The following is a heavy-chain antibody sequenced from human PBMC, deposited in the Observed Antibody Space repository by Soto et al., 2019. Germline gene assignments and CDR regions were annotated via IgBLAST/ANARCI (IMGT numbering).Heavy chain of an antibody. J-gene: IGHJ3*02. Sequence: EVQLVESGGGLVQPGGSLRLSCAASGFTFSSYSMNWVRQAPGKGLEWVSYISSSSSTIYYADSVKGRFTISRDNAKNSLYLQMNSLRAEDTAVYYCARVFRSGSYFGAFDIWGQGTMVTVSS. CDR3: ARVFRSGSYFGAFDI. CDR1: GFTFSSYS. CDR2: ISSSSSTI. D-gene: IGHD3-10*01. V-gene: IGHV3-48*01.